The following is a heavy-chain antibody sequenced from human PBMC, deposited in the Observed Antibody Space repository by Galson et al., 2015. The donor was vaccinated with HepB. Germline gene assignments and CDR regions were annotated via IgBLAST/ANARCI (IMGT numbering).Heavy chain of an antibody. Sequence: SLRLSCAASGFTFDDYAMHWVRQAPGKGLEWVSGISWNSGSIGYADSVKGRFTISRDNAKNSLYLQMNSLRAEDTALYYCAKDSDSNGYAFDIWGQGTMVTVSS. D-gene: IGHD3-22*01. CDR3: AKDSDSNGYAFDI. J-gene: IGHJ3*02. CDR1: GFTFDDYA. V-gene: IGHV3-9*01. CDR2: ISWNSGSI.